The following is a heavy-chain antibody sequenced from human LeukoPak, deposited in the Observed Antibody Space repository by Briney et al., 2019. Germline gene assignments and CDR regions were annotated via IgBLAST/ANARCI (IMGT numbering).Heavy chain of an antibody. CDR2: ISYDGSNK. D-gene: IGHD3-3*01. V-gene: IGHV3-30*18. CDR3: AKDSNYDFWSGYYYFDY. CDR1: GFTFSSYG. J-gene: IGHJ4*02. Sequence: GRSLRLSCAASGFTFSSYGMHWVRQAPGKGLEWVAVISYDGSNKYYADSVKGRFTISRDNSKNTLYLQMNSLRAEDTAVYYRAKDSNYDFWSGYYYFDYWGQGTLVTVSS.